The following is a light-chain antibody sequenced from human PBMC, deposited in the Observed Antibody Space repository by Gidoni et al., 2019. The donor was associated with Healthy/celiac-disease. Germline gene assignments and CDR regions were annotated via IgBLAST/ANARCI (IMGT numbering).Light chain of an antibody. V-gene: IGKV1-33*01. CDR3: QQYDSPPST. J-gene: IGKJ2*01. CDR2: DAS. Sequence: DITMTQSPSSLSALVGDRVTITCPARQDISKYLNWYQQKPGKAPNLLIYDASNWEAGVPSRISGSRSWTALSFPISSLQPEDIAKYYCQQYDSPPSTFGPGTKLEIK. CDR1: QDISKY.